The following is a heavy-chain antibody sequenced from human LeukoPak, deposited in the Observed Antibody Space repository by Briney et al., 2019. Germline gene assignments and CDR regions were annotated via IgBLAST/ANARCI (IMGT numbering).Heavy chain of an antibody. CDR1: GFTFSSYA. D-gene: IGHD6-13*01. CDR2: ISGSGGST. CDR3: APHSRSWYHVADY. J-gene: IGHJ4*02. V-gene: IGHV3-23*01. Sequence: GGSLSLSCAASGFTFSSYAVSWVRQALGKGLEWVSGISGSGGSTYYADSVKGRFTISRDNSKNTLYLQMNSLRVEDTAVYYCAPHSRSWYHVADYWGQGTLVTVSS.